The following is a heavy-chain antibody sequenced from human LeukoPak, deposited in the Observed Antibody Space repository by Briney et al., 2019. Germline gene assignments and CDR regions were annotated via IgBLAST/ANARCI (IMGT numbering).Heavy chain of an antibody. CDR2: ISHSGST. D-gene: IGHD3-10*01. CDR3: ARYGSSSTGYFDY. Sequence: PGGSLRLSCAASGFTFSSYSMNWVRQPPGKGLEWIGEISHSGSTTYNPSLKSRVSISVDKSKNQFSLKLSSVTAADTAVYYCARYGSSSTGYFDYWGQGTLVTVSS. CDR1: GFTFSSYSM. J-gene: IGHJ4*02. V-gene: IGHV4-4*02.